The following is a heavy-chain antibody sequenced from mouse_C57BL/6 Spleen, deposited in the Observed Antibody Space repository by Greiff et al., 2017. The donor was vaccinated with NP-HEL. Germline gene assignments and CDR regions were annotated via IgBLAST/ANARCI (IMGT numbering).Heavy chain of an antibody. CDR1: GISITTGNYR. V-gene: IGHV3-5*01. CDR2: IYYSGTI. D-gene: IGHD2-1*01. CDR3: AGEGYGNYLDY. Sequence: EVKLMESGPGLVKPSQTVFLTCTVTGISITTGNYRWSWIRQFPGNKLEWIGYIYYSGTITYNPSLTSRTTITRDTPKNQFFLEMNSLTAEDTATYYCAGEGYGNYLDYWGQGTTLTVSS. J-gene: IGHJ2*01.